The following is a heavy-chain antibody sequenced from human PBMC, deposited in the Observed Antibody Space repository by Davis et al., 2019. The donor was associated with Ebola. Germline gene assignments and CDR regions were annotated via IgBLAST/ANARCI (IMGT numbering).Heavy chain of an antibody. CDR2: ISSSSSAL. CDR3: AREYSSSSGRSFDY. D-gene: IGHD6-6*01. CDR1: GFTFSTYS. Sequence: GESLKISCAASGFTFSTYSMNWVRQAPGKGLEWVSYISSSSSALYYAGSVKGRFTISRDNAKNSLYLQMNSLRDEDTAVYYCAREYSSSSGRSFDYWGQGTLVTVSS. J-gene: IGHJ4*02. V-gene: IGHV3-48*02.